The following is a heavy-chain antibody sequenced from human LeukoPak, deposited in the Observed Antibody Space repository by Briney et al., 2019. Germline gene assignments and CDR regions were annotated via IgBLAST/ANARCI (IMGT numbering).Heavy chain of an antibody. CDR2: IYYSGNT. CDR3: ARLGVGSGSYNYYFDY. CDR1: GGSISSSSYY. Sequence: PSETLSLTCTVSGGSISSSSYYWGWIRQPPGKGLEWIGNIYYSGNTYYNPSLKSRVTISVDTSKNQFSLKLSSVTAGDTAVYYCARLGVGSGSYNYYFDYWGQGTLVTVSS. D-gene: IGHD1-26*01. J-gene: IGHJ4*02. V-gene: IGHV4-39*01.